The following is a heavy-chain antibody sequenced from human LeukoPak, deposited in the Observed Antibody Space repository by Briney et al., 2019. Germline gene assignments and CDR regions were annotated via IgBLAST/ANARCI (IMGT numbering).Heavy chain of an antibody. CDR3: ARDGWVGRQQLVPGRDAFDI. J-gene: IGHJ3*02. Sequence: RPSETLSLTCTVSGGSISSGGYYWSWIRQHPGKGLEWIGYIYYSGSTYYNPSLKSRVTISVDTSKNQFSLKLSSVTAADTAVYYCARDGWVGRQQLVPGRDAFDIWGQGTMVTVSS. CDR2: IYYSGST. D-gene: IGHD6-13*01. CDR1: GGSISSGGYY. V-gene: IGHV4-31*03.